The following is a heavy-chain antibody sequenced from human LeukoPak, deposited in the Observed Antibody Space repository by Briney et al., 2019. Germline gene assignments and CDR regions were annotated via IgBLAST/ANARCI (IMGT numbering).Heavy chain of an antibody. CDR2: INSGGNDI. D-gene: IGHD3-22*01. CDR1: GFSFSSQS. CDR3: AGCRGYDTRDLDY. V-gene: IGHV3-21*05. J-gene: IGHJ4*02. Sequence: PGGSLRLSCAASGFSFSSQSMNWVRQAPGKGLEWISYINSGGNDIQYADSVKGRFTISRDNAKNSLYLQMNSLRAEDTAVYYCAGCRGYDTRDLDYWGQGTLVTVSS.